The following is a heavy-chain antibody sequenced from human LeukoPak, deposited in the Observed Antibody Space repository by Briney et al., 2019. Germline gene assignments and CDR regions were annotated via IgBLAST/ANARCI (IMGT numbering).Heavy chain of an antibody. CDR3: AAQRGVDY. CDR1: GFTFSGSA. J-gene: IGHJ4*02. Sequence: PGGSLRLSCAASGFTFSGSAMHWVRQASGKGLEWVGRIRSKANSYATAYAASVKGRFTISRDDSKNTAYLQMNSLKTEDTAVYYCAAQRGVDYWGQGTLVTVSS. D-gene: IGHD1-1*01. V-gene: IGHV3-73*01. CDR2: IRSKANSYAT.